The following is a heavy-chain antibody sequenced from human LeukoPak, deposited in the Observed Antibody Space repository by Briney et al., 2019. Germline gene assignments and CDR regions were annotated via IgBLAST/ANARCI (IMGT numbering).Heavy chain of an antibody. Sequence: PGGSLRLSCAASGFTFSSYSMNWVRQAPGKGLEWVSSISSSSYIYYADSVKGRFTISRDNAKNSLYLQMNSLRAEDTAVYYCARAGGSGSVFDYWGQGTLVTVSS. CDR2: ISSSSYI. V-gene: IGHV3-21*01. CDR3: ARAGGSGSVFDY. J-gene: IGHJ4*02. D-gene: IGHD3-10*01. CDR1: GFTFSSYS.